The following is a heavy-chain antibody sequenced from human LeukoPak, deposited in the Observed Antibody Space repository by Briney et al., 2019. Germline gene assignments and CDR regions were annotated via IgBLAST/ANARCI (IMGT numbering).Heavy chain of an antibody. Sequence: ASVKVSCKASGYTFTSYGISWVRQAPGQGLEWMGWISAYNGNTNYAQKLQGRVTMTTDTSTSTAYMELRSLRSDDTAVYYCAKERGQNGDYTNGQFDYWGQGTLVTVSS. CDR1: GYTFTSYG. D-gene: IGHD4-17*01. J-gene: IGHJ4*02. V-gene: IGHV1-18*01. CDR2: ISAYNGNT. CDR3: AKERGQNGDYTNGQFDY.